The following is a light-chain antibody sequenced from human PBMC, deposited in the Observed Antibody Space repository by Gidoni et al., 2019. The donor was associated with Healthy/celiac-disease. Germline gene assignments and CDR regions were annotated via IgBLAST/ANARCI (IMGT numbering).Light chain of an antibody. V-gene: IGLV3-19*01. CDR3: NSRDSSGNHLV. J-gene: IGLJ2*01. Sequence: SSELTQDPAVSVALGQTARITCQGDSLRSYYASWYQQKPGQAPVLVIYGKNNRPSGIPDRCSGSSSGNTASLTITGAQAEDEADYYCNSRDSSGNHLVFGGGTKLTVL. CDR1: SLRSYY. CDR2: GKN.